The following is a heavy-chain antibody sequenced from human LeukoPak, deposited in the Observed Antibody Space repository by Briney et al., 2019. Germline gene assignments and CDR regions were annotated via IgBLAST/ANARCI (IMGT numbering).Heavy chain of an antibody. Sequence: GGSLRLSCAASGFTFSSYTMKWVRQAPGKGLEWVSEISGSGDNTYYADSVKGRFTISGDNSKNTLYLQMNSLRDEDTAVYYCAKDRAYCTSSTCLDQDFWGQGTLVTVSS. V-gene: IGHV3-23*01. CDR2: ISGSGDNT. J-gene: IGHJ4*02. CDR3: AKDRAYCTSSTCLDQDF. CDR1: GFTFSSYT. D-gene: IGHD2-2*01.